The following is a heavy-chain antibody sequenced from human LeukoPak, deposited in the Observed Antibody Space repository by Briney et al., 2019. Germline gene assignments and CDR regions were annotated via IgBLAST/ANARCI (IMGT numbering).Heavy chain of an antibody. CDR2: INAGNGNT. CDR1: GYTFTSYA. Sequence: ASVKVSCKASGYTFTSYAMHWVRQAPGQRLEWMGWINAGNGNTKYSQKFQGRVTITRDTSASTAYMELSSLRSDDTAVYYCARDEVNYYGSGSYSRFDYWGQGTLVTVSS. J-gene: IGHJ4*02. CDR3: ARDEVNYYGSGSYSRFDY. V-gene: IGHV1-3*01. D-gene: IGHD3-10*01.